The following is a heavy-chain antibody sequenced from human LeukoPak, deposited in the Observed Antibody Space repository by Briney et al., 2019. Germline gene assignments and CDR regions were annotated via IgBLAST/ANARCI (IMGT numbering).Heavy chain of an antibody. V-gene: IGHV1-2*02. CDR3: ARGAWYYYDSSGQYYFDY. Sequence: GASVKVSCKASGYTFTDYYMHWVRQAPGQGLEWMGWINSNSGGTNYAQKFQGRVTMTRDTSISTAYMELSRLRSDDTAVYYCARGAWYYYDSSGQYYFDYWGQGTLVTVSS. CDR1: GYTFTDYY. J-gene: IGHJ4*02. CDR2: INSNSGGT. D-gene: IGHD3-22*01.